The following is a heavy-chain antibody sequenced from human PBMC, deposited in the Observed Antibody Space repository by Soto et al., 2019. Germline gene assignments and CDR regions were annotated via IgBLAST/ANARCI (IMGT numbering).Heavy chain of an antibody. V-gene: IGHV3-30*18. CDR2: ISYDGSNK. Sequence: PGGSLRLSCAASGFTFSSYGMHWVRQAPGKGLEWVAVISYDGSNKYYADSVKGRFTISRDNSKNTLYLQMNSLRAEDTAVYYCANLGDRIAAHGVNWFDPWGQGTLVTVSS. J-gene: IGHJ5*02. CDR3: ANLGDRIAAHGVNWFDP. D-gene: IGHD6-13*01. CDR1: GFTFSSYG.